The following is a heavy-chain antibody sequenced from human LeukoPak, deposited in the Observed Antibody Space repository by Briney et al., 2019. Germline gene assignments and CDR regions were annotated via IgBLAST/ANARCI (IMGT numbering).Heavy chain of an antibody. Sequence: GGSLRLSCAASGFTFSDYYMSWIRQAPGKGLEWVSYISSSSGFTNYADSVKGRFTISRDNAKNTLYLQMNSLRAEDTAVYYCARSPSSCSGGSCYRWLDSWGQGTLVTASS. D-gene: IGHD2-15*01. J-gene: IGHJ5*01. CDR3: ARSPSSCSGGSCYRWLDS. CDR2: ISSSSGFT. CDR1: GFTFSDYY. V-gene: IGHV3-11*03.